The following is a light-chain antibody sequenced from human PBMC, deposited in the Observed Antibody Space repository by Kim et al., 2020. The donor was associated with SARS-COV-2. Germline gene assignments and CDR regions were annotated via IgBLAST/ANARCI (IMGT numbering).Light chain of an antibody. CDR2: GAS. V-gene: IGKV3-20*01. Sequence: LSPGNSAPLSCRASQSVSNNYFAWCQQKPGQAPRLLIYGASNRATGIPDSFSGSGSGTDFTLTISRLEPEDFAVYYCQQYGRSPNTFGQGTKLEI. CDR1: QSVSNNY. J-gene: IGKJ2*01. CDR3: QQYGRSPNT.